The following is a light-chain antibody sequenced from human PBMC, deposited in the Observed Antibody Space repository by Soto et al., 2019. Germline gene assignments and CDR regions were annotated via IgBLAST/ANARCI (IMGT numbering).Light chain of an antibody. V-gene: IGLV2-14*01. J-gene: IGLJ1*01. CDR3: SSYTRSSTTDF. CDR1: SSDVGGYNY. CDR2: DVT. Sequence: QSVLTQPASVSGSPGQSITISCTGTSSDVGGYNYVSWYQQHPVKAPKLMIYDVTNRPSGVSDRFSGSKSGNTASLTISGLQAEDEADYYCSSYTRSSTTDFFGTGTKGT.